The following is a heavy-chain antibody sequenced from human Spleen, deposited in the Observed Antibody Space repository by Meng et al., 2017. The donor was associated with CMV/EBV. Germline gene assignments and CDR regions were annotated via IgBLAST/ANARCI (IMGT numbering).Heavy chain of an antibody. D-gene: IGHD3-10*01. V-gene: IGHV1-18*01. Sequence: ASVKVSCKASGYTFTTYGISWVRQAPGQGLEWTGWISTYNGDTNYAQKLQGRVTMTTDTSTSTAYMELRSLRSDDTAVYYCARAGYYGSGSYFYYYYYYGMDVWGQGTTVTVSS. J-gene: IGHJ6*02. CDR1: GYTFTTYG. CDR3: ARAGYYGSGSYFYYYYYYGMDV. CDR2: ISTYNGDT.